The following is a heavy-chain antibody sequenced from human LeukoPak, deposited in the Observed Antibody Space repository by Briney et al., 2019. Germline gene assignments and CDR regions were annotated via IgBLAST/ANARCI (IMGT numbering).Heavy chain of an antibody. J-gene: IGHJ4*02. CDR1: GGSISSYY. Sequence: SETLSLTCTVSGGSISSYYWSWIRQPPGKGLEWIGYIYYSGSTNYNPSLKSRVTISVDTSKNQFSLKLSSVTAADTAVYYCAGSNTYISGYYRFDYWGQGTLVTVSS. D-gene: IGHD3-22*01. CDR3: AGSNTYISGYYRFDY. V-gene: IGHV4-59*01. CDR2: IYYSGST.